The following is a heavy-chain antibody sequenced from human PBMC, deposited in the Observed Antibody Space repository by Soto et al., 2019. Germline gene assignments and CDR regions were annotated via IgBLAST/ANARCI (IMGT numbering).Heavy chain of an antibody. CDR2: MSGSGASI. V-gene: IGHV3-23*01. CDR3: ARDNWNGAYYGLDV. J-gene: IGHJ6*04. D-gene: IGHD1-20*01. CDR1: EFTFNIDA. Sequence: EVQLLESGGGLVQSGESLTLSCVASEFTFNIDAMTWVRQAPGKGLERVSSMSGSGASIYYADSVKGRFTISRDKSKKTLYLQMNSLRAEDTAVYWCARDNWNGAYYGLDVWGKGTTVTVSA.